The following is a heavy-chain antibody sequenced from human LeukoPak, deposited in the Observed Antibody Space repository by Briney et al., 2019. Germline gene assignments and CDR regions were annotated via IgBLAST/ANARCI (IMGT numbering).Heavy chain of an antibody. CDR3: ITNGGGDSGYGNFDY. D-gene: IGHD5-12*01. Sequence: PGRSLRLSCAVSGFTFDDYAMHWVRQVPGKGLEWVSCISWNSDNIGYADSEKGRFTVSRDNAKNSLYLQMNSLRAEDTALYYCITNGGGDSGYGNFDYWGQGTLVTVSS. CDR2: ISWNSDNI. CDR1: GFTFDDYA. J-gene: IGHJ4*02. V-gene: IGHV3-9*01.